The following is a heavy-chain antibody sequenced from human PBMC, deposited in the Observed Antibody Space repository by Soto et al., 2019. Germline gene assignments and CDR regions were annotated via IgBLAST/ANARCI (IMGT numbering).Heavy chain of an antibody. V-gene: IGHV4-59*01. CDR1: GASISSSY. D-gene: IGHD3-22*01. CDR2: VYYTGST. Sequence: ETLSLTCTVSGASISSSYWSWIRQSPGKGLEWIGYVYYTGSTKYNPSLKSRVTISVDTSKNQFSLKLSSVTAADTAVYYCARGYYDSNGQSNTFDIWGQGTMVTVSS. J-gene: IGHJ3*02. CDR3: ARGYYDSNGQSNTFDI.